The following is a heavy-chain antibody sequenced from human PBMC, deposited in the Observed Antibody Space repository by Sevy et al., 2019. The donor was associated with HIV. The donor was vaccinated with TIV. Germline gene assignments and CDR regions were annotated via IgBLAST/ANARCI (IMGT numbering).Heavy chain of an antibody. D-gene: IGHD3-22*01. V-gene: IGHV1-18*01. CDR1: GYKFTTYG. Sequence: ASVKVSCKASGYKFTTYGVSWVRQAPGQGLEWMGWVSTFTANTDYAQKFQDRLTLTIDTSTKSTFMELRSLTSDDTAVYYCAIDRDDSSGFHYFDNWGQGTLVTVSS. CDR3: AIDRDDSSGFHYFDN. J-gene: IGHJ4*02. CDR2: VSTFTANT.